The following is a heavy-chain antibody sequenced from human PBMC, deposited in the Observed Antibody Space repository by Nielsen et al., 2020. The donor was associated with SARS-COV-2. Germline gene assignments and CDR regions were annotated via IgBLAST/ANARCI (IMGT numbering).Heavy chain of an antibody. Sequence: GESLKISCAAFGFPFSDYHMSWIRQAPGKGLEWISYISSSRTYRSYADSVRGRFTISRDNAKNSLYLQMNSLRAEDTAVYYCAREGVAAAGTADYYYGLDVWGQGTTVTVSS. CDR3: AREGVAAAGTADYYYGLDV. CDR1: GFPFSDYH. CDR2: ISSSRTYR. J-gene: IGHJ6*02. V-gene: IGHV3-11*05. D-gene: IGHD6-13*01.